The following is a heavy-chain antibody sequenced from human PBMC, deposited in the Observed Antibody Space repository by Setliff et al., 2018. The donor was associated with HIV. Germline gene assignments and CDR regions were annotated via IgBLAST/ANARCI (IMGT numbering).Heavy chain of an antibody. CDR1: GYRFTSHW. J-gene: IGHJ3*02. CDR2: IYPGDSET. Sequence: PGESLKISCKGVGYRFTSHWIAWVRQMPGKGLEWMGNIYPGDSETRYSPSFHGQVTFSADTTVDTAYLQWNTLKSSDTAMYFCATHTLNNAFDIWGLGTMVTVSS. V-gene: IGHV5-51*01. CDR3: ATHTLNNAFDI.